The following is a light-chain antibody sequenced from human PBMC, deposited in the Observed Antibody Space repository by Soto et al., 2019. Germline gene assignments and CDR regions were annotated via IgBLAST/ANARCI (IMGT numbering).Light chain of an antibody. CDR2: DAS. CDR3: QQYSSYWT. J-gene: IGKJ1*01. V-gene: IGKV1-5*01. Sequence: DIQMTQSPSTLSASVGDRVTITCRASQGISSWLAWYQQKPGKAPKFLIYDASNLESGVPSRFSGSGSGTEITLTLSSPQPDDFATYYCQQYSSYWTFGQGTKVDIK. CDR1: QGISSW.